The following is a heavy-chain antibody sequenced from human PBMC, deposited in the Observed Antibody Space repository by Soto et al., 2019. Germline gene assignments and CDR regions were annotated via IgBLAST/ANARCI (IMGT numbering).Heavy chain of an antibody. Sequence: KFQGRVTITRDTSASTAYMELSSLRSEDTAVYYCARGIVVVPAAPDYWGQGTLVTVSS. D-gene: IGHD2-2*01. CDR3: ARGIVVVPAAPDY. V-gene: IGHV1-3*01. J-gene: IGHJ4*02.